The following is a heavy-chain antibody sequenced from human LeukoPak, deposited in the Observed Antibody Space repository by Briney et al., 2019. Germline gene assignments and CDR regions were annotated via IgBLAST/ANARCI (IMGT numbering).Heavy chain of an antibody. J-gene: IGHJ4*02. CDR1: GFTFSSYA. CDR2: ISGSGGST. CDR3: AKDAGQLVRSIHFDY. Sequence: GGSLRLSCAASGFTFSSYAMSWVRQAPGEGLEWVSAISGSGGSTYYADSVKGRFTISRDNSKNTLYLQMNSLRAEDTAVYYCAKDAGQLVRSIHFDYWGQGTLVTVSS. D-gene: IGHD6-13*01. V-gene: IGHV3-23*01.